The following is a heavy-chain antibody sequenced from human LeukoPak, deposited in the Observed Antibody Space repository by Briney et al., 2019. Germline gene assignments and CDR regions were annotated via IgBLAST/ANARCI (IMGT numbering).Heavy chain of an antibody. Sequence: PSETLSLTCAVYGGSFSGYYWSWIRQPPGKGLEWIGEINHSETNNYNPSLKSRVTISVDPSKHQFSLKQSSVTAADTAVYYCARLRVPPLTGYYKGYYYYGMDGWGQGTTVTVSS. J-gene: IGHJ6*02. V-gene: IGHV4-34*01. D-gene: IGHD3-9*01. CDR1: GGSFSGYY. CDR2: INHSETN. CDR3: ARLRVPPLTGYYKGYYYYGMDG.